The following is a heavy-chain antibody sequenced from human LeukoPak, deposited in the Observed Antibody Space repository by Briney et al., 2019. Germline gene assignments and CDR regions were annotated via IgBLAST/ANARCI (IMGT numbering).Heavy chain of an antibody. J-gene: IGHJ6*03. Sequence: SVKVSCKASGGAFTRAAVSWVRQAPGQGHEWMGGVIPHSGIADYAQKFRGRLTLTADDSTSTVYMELNSLTSGDTAVYYCATPRMSYYGSGIHHSYYYLDVWGSGTAVTVSS. CDR3: ATPRMSYYGSGIHHSYYYLDV. V-gene: IGHV1-69*01. CDR2: VIPHSGIA. CDR1: GGAFTRAA. D-gene: IGHD3-10*01.